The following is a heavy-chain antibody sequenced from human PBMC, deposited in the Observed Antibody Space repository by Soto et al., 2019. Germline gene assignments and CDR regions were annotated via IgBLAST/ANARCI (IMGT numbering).Heavy chain of an antibody. Sequence: ASVKVSCKASGYTFTSYGISWVRQAPGQGLEWMGWISAYNGNTNYAQKLQGRVTMTTDTSTSTAYMELRSLRSDDTAVYYCARDRWTGRETTPLDYWGQGTLVTVSS. D-gene: IGHD3-9*01. V-gene: IGHV1-18*01. CDR1: GYTFTSYG. CDR2: ISAYNGNT. J-gene: IGHJ4*02. CDR3: ARDRWTGRETTPLDY.